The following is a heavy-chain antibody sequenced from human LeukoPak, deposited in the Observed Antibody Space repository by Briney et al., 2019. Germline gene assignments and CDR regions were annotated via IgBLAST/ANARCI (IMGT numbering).Heavy chain of an antibody. CDR1: GFTFSSYA. J-gene: IGHJ4*02. CDR2: IKPDGSAK. V-gene: IGHV3-7*01. CDR3: ARITLTPPELKYFDY. Sequence: GGSLRLSCAASGFTFSSYAMSWVRQAPGKGLEWVANIKPDGSAKYYGDSVKGRFTISRDNAKNSVFLQMNSLRAEDSAVYYCARITLTPPELKYFDYWGQGALVTVSS. D-gene: IGHD1-14*01.